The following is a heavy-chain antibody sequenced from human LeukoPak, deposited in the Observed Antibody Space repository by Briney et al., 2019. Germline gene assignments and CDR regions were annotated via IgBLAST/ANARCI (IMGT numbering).Heavy chain of an antibody. D-gene: IGHD4-17*01. V-gene: IGHV4-34*01. CDR1: GGSISSYY. CDR3: ARGLTTVTNYYYYGMDV. CDR2: INHSGST. J-gene: IGHJ6*02. Sequence: SETLSLTCTVSGGSISSYYWSWIRQPPGKGLEWIGEINHSGSTNYNPSLKSRVTISVDTSKNQFSLKLSSVTAADTAVYYCARGLTTVTNYYYYGMDVWGQGTTVTVSS.